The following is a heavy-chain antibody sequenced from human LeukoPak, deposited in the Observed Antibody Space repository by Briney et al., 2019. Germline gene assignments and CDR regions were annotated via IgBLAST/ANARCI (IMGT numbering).Heavy chain of an antibody. CDR2: IWYDGSNK. D-gene: IGHD3-3*01. V-gene: IGHV3-33*06. Sequence: PGRSLRLSCAASGFTFSSYGMHWVRQAPGKGLEWVAVIWYDGSNKYYADSVKDRFTISRDNSKNTLYLQMNSLRAEDTAVYYCAKDRGLRFLEWLPKYWGQGTLVTVSS. J-gene: IGHJ4*02. CDR3: AKDRGLRFLEWLPKY. CDR1: GFTFSSYG.